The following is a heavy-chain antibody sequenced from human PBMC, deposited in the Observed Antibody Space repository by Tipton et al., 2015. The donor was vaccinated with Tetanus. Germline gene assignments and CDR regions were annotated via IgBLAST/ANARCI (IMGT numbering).Heavy chain of an antibody. V-gene: IGHV1-2*02. CDR3: ATVGAGLRRREGPLDS. J-gene: IGHJ3*02. CDR1: GYTFTGNY. D-gene: IGHD1-1*01. CDR2: INPDSGGT. Sequence: QLVQSGAEVRKPGASVKVSCKAAGYTFTGNYLQWVRQAPGQGLEWMGWINPDSGGTNSAQKFQGRVTMTRDTSISTAYMELSRLRSDDTAVYYCATVGAGLRRREGPLDSWGQGTMVTVSS.